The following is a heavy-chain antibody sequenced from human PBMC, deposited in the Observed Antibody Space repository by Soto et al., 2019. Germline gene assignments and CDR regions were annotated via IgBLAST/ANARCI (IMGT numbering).Heavy chain of an antibody. CDR1: GFTFTSSA. V-gene: IGHV1-58*01. CDR2: IVVGSGNT. Sequence: ASVKVSCKASGFTFTSSAVQWVRQARGQRLEWIGWIVVGSGNTNYAQKFQERVTITRDMSTSTAYMELSSLRSEDTAVYYCARGGSLWFGELSAYYYGMDVWG. D-gene: IGHD3-10*01. CDR3: ARGGSLWFGELSAYYYGMDV. J-gene: IGHJ6*02.